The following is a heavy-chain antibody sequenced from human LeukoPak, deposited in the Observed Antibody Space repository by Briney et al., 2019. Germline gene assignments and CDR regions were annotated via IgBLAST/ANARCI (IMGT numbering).Heavy chain of an antibody. CDR1: GYTFTGYY. CDR2: INPNSGGT. J-gene: IGHJ4*02. V-gene: IGHV1-2*02. CDR3: ARGGRTVVTPYGY. D-gene: IGHD4-23*01. Sequence: GASVKVSCKASGYTFTGYYMHWVRQAPGQGLEWMGWINPNSGGTNYAQKSQGRVTMTRDTSISTAYMELSRLRSDDTAVYYCARGGRTVVTPYGYWGQGTLVTVSS.